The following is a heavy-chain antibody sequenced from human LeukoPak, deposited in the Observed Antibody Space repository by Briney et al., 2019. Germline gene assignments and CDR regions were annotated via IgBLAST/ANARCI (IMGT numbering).Heavy chain of an antibody. J-gene: IGHJ4*02. CDR2: IRYDGTNT. V-gene: IGHV3-30*02. D-gene: IGHD3-22*01. Sequence: GRSLRLSCAASGFTFSDYYMSWIRQAPGKGLEWVAFIRYDGTNTYYADSVKGRFTITRDNSKNTLNLPMNSLRAEDRAAYYCAKDLGESYENISGYYRDDYWGQGTLVTVSS. CDR1: GFTFSDYY. CDR3: AKDLGESYENISGYYRDDY.